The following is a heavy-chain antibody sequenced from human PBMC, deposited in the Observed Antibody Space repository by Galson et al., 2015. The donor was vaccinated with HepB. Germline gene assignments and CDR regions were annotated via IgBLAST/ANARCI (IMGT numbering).Heavy chain of an antibody. V-gene: IGHV1-69*06. CDR1: GGTFSSYA. CDR3: ARVNGVPSYYGGNWAPFDY. CDR2: IIPIFGTA. J-gene: IGHJ4*02. Sequence: SVKVSCKASGGTFSSYAISWVRQAPGQGLEWMGGIIPIFGTANYAQKFQGRVTITADKSTSTAYMELSSLRSEDTAVYYCARVNGVPSYYGGNWAPFDYWGQGTLVTVSS. D-gene: IGHD4-23*01.